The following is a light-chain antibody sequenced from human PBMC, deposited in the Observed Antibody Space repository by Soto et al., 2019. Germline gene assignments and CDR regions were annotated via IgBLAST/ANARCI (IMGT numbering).Light chain of an antibody. CDR1: QSISSY. CDR2: AAV. J-gene: IGKJ1*01. Sequence: DIQMTQSPFSLSASVGDRVTITCRASQSISSYLNWYQQKPGKPPKLPIYAAVSLQSGIPSRFSGSGSGTDFTLTISSLQPEDFATYFCQQSYSYPWTFGQGTKVDIK. V-gene: IGKV1-39*01. CDR3: QQSYSYPWT.